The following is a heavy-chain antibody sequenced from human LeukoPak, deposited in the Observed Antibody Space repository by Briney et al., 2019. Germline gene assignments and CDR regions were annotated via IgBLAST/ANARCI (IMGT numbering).Heavy chain of an antibody. V-gene: IGHV3-23*01. CDR1: GFTFSNYA. CDR3: AKTNGYFDS. CDR2: INGGGDNA. Sequence: GGSLRLSCAASGFTFSNYAMTWLRQAPGKGLERVSGINGGGDNAYYTNSVKGRFTISRDNSKNTLYLQMNSLRAEDTAVYYCAKTNGYFDSWGQGTLVTVSS. J-gene: IGHJ4*02.